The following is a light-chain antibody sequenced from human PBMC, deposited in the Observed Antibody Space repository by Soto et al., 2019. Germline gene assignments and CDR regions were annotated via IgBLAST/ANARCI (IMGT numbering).Light chain of an antibody. V-gene: IGKV1-39*01. CDR1: QSISSY. CDR3: QQSYSTLYT. CDR2: AAS. J-gene: IGKJ2*01. Sequence: DIQRTQSPSFLSAAVGDRVTITGRASQSISSYLNLYQQKPGKAPKLLIYAASSLQSGVPSRFSGSGSGTDFTLTIRSLQPEDFATYYCQQSYSTLYTFGQGTKLEIK.